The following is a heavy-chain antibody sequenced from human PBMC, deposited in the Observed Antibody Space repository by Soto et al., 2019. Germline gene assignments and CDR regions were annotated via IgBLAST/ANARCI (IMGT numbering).Heavy chain of an antibody. D-gene: IGHD2-15*01. CDR2: IYYSGST. Sequence: PSETLSLTCTVSGGSISSGGYYWSWIRQHPGKGLEWIGYIYYSGSTYYNPSLKSRVTISVDTSKNQFSLKLSSVTAADTAVYYCARVSAAPHYYYGMDVWGQGTTVTVS. CDR1: GGSISSGGYY. V-gene: IGHV4-31*03. J-gene: IGHJ6*02. CDR3: ARVSAAPHYYYGMDV.